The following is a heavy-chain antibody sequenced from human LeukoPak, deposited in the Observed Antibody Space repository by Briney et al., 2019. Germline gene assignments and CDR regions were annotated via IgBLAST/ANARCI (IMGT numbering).Heavy chain of an antibody. J-gene: IGHJ4*02. CDR2: ITASGTAM. CDR3: AKASGAGYSYGLDY. CDR1: GFTLSSYA. V-gene: IGHV3-23*01. Sequence: PGGSLRLSCAASGFTLSSYAMNWIRQDPGKGLEWVSHITASGTAMFYADSVKGRFTISRDNSKNTLYLQMNSLRAEDTAVYYCAKASGAGYSYGLDYWGQGTLVTVSS. D-gene: IGHD5-18*01.